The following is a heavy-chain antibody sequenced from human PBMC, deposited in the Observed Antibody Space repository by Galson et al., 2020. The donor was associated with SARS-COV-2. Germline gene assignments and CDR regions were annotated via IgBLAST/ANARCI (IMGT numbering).Heavy chain of an antibody. CDR2: IKSRPDGGAT. Sequence: GGSLRLSCAASGITFTNAWMTWVRHAPRKGLERVGRIKSRPDGGATEYAAAMNGRFTIPRDDSQNTLYLQMTSLKSEDTGIYYCTIDSWIYCSRTSCLAGTLVDVWGKGTTVTVS. CDR1: GITFTNAW. J-gene: IGHJ6*03. V-gene: IGHV3-15*01. CDR3: TIDSWIYCSRTSCLAGTLVDV. D-gene: IGHD2-2*01.